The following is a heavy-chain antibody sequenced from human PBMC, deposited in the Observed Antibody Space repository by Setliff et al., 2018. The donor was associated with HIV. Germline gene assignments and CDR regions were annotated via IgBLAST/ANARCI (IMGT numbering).Heavy chain of an antibody. V-gene: IGHV5-51*01. CDR1: GYSFTNYW. CDR2: IYPIDSDT. J-gene: IGHJ4*02. CDR3: GRSGKSGELYAY. Sequence: PGESLKISCKGSGYSFTNYWVGWVRQMPGRGLEWMGIIYPIDSDTKYSPSFWGRVTISVDKSTNTAYLHWNSLRPADTAMYYCGRSGKSGELYAYWGQGTQGTVS. D-gene: IGHD3-10*01.